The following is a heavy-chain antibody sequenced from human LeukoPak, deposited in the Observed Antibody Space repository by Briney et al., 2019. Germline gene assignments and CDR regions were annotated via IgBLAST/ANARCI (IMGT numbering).Heavy chain of an antibody. CDR1: GDSVSSNSAA. CDR3: ARDIAAAGNINWFDP. J-gene: IGHJ5*02. V-gene: IGHV6-1*01. CDR2: TYYRSKWYN. Sequence: SQTLSLTCAISGDSVSSNSAAWNWIRQSPSRGLEWLGRTYYRSKWYNDYAVSVKNRITINPETSKNQFSLQLNSVTPEDTAVYYCARDIAAAGNINWFDPWGQGTLVTVSS. D-gene: IGHD6-13*01.